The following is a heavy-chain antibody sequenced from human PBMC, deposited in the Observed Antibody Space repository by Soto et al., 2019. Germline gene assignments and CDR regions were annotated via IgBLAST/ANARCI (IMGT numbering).Heavy chain of an antibody. J-gene: IGHJ4*02. CDR3: ARWDYGYYAHFDY. Sequence: ASVKVSCKASGYTFTSHDINWVRQATGQGLEWMGWMNPNSGNTGYAQKFQGRVTMTRNTSISTAYMELSSLRSEDTAVYYCARWDYGYYAHFDYWGQGTLVTSPQ. D-gene: IGHD4-17*01. V-gene: IGHV1-8*01. CDR2: MNPNSGNT. CDR1: GYTFTSHD.